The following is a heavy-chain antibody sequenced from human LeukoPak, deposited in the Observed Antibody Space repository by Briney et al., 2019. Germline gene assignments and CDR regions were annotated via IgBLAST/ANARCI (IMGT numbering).Heavy chain of an antibody. Sequence: GGSLRLSCAASGFTFSSYAMPWVRQAPGKGLGWVAVISYDGSNKYYADSVKGRFTISRDNSKNTLYLQMNSLRAEDTAVYYCAREVWQQLVGGYFDYWGQGTLVTVSS. CDR1: GFTFSSYA. D-gene: IGHD6-13*01. V-gene: IGHV3-30*04. CDR2: ISYDGSNK. J-gene: IGHJ4*02. CDR3: AREVWQQLVGGYFDY.